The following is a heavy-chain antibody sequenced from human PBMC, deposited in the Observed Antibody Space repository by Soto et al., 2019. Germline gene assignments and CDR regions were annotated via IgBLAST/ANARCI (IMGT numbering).Heavy chain of an antibody. CDR1: GGSISSGDYY. CDR3: AGLYPYESSGYHLNY. D-gene: IGHD3-22*01. CDR2: IYYSGST. J-gene: IGHJ4*02. V-gene: IGHV4-30-4*01. Sequence: TLSLTCTVSGGSISSGDYYWSWIRQPPGKGLEWIGYIYYSGSTYYNPSLKSRVTISVDTSKNQFSLKLRSVTAADTAVFYCAGLYPYESSGYHLNYWGQGALVTVPQ.